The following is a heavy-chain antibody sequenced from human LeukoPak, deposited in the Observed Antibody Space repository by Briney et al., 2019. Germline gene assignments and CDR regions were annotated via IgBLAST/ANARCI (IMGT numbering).Heavy chain of an antibody. CDR2: IYYSGST. CDR1: GGSISSYY. CDR3: ARGRSYYGFDY. D-gene: IGHD1-26*01. Sequence: KSSETLSLTCTVSGGSISSYYWSWIRQPPGKGLEWIGYIYYSGSTNYSPSLKSRVTISVDTSKNQFSLKLSSVTAADTAVYYCARGRSYYGFDYWGQGTLVTVSS. J-gene: IGHJ4*02. V-gene: IGHV4-59*01.